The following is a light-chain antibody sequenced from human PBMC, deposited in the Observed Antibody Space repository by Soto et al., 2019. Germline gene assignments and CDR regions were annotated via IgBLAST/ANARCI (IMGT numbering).Light chain of an antibody. V-gene: IGKV3-20*01. CDR1: QSVSRSY. CDR2: SAS. J-gene: IGKJ1*01. Sequence: ESGLIQSPGTMSLSPGERDTLSCRASQSVSRSYLAWYQQNPGQAPRLLIYSASSRATGIPDRFSGSGSGTDFTLTISRLEPEDFAVYYCQQYGSSPWTFGQGTKVEIK. CDR3: QQYGSSPWT.